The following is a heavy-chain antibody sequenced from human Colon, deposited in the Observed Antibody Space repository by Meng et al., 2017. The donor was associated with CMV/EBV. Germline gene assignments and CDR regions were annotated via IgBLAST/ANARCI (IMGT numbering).Heavy chain of an antibody. Sequence: GGSLRLSCVGSGLKSSSCDMRWVRQPPGKGLEWVASTSWNSGREAYGDSVKGRFTISRDNARKSLYLQMDNLRAEDTAVYYCARLVVGDNDYFDYWGQGTLVTVSS. D-gene: IGHD2-15*01. CDR1: GLKSSSCD. CDR3: ARLVVGDNDYFDY. CDR2: TSWNSGRE. V-gene: IGHV3-9*02. J-gene: IGHJ4*02.